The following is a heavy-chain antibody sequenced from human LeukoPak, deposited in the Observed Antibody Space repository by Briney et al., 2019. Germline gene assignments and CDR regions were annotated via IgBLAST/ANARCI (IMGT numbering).Heavy chain of an antibody. V-gene: IGHV4-59*11. D-gene: IGHD2-2*01. CDR3: ARGGRVVPAASDWLDP. CDR1: GGSISSHY. Sequence: SETLSLTCTVSGGSISSHYWSWIRQPPGKGLEWIGCISYSGSTNYNPSLKSRVTISVDTSKNQFSLKLSSVTAADTAVYYCARGGRVVPAASDWLDPWGQGTLVTVSS. J-gene: IGHJ5*02. CDR2: ISYSGST.